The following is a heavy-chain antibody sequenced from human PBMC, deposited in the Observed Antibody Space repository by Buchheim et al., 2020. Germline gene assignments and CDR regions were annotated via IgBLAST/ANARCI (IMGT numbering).Heavy chain of an antibody. D-gene: IGHD3-10*01. Sequence: EVQLVESGGGLVQPGGSLRLSCAASGFSFSTSWMHWVRQAPGKGLVWVSRINSDGSGTIYADSVKGRFTISRDNAKNSLYLQMNSLRAEDTAVYYCARGGSDYGSGSYYKYYFDYWGQGTL. CDR1: GFSFSTSW. CDR2: INSDGSGT. V-gene: IGHV3-74*01. J-gene: IGHJ4*02. CDR3: ARGGSDYGSGSYYKYYFDY.